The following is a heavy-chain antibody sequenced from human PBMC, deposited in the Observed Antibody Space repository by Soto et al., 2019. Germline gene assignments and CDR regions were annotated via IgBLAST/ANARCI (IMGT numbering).Heavy chain of an antibody. Sequence: QVQLVQSGAEVKKPGASVKVSCKASGYTFTSYYMHWVRQAPGQGLEWMGIINPSGGSTSYAQKFQGRVTMTRDTATSTVYMELSSLRSEDTAVYYCASQATYYYYYMDVWGKGTTVTVSS. J-gene: IGHJ6*03. CDR2: INPSGGST. V-gene: IGHV1-46*03. CDR3: ASQATYYYYYMDV. CDR1: GYTFTSYY.